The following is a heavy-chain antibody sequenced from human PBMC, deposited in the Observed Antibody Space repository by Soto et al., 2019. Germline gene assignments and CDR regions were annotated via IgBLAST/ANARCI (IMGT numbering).Heavy chain of an antibody. Sequence: EVQRLESWGGLIQPGGSLRLSCTPSRFTFTNYGMNWVRQAPGKALEWVAGVSARGRDTSSADSVKGRFIISGDNSKDTLHLQLNSLRAADTALYYCAKSSSRANYYGMDFWGQGTTVTV. V-gene: IGHV3-23*01. CDR1: RFTFTNYG. CDR3: AKSSSRANYYGMDF. J-gene: IGHJ6*02. D-gene: IGHD6-13*01. CDR2: VSARGRDT.